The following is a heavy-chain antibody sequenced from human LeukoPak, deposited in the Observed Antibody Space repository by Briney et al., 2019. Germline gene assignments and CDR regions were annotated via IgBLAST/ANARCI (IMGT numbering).Heavy chain of an antibody. CDR1: GYTFTGYY. J-gene: IGHJ4*02. V-gene: IGHV1-2*06. CDR3: ARADSRDY. Sequence: GASVKVSCKASGYTFTGYYIHWVRQAPGQGLVWMGRINPSSGGTNYAQKFQGRVTMTRDTSISTAYMELSSLISDDSALYYCARADSRDYWGQGTLVTVSS. CDR2: INPSSGGT.